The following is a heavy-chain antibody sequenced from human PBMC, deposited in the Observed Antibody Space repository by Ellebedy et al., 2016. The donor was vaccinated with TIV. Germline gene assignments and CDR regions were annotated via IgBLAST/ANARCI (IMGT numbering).Heavy chain of an antibody. D-gene: IGHD6-13*01. CDR2: IKQDGSEK. J-gene: IGHJ4*02. Sequence: PGGSLRLSCAASGFTFSTYWISWVRQAPGKGLEWVAKIKQDGSEKHYVDSVKGRFTIFRDNAKNSLYLQMNSLRAEDTAVYYCVRVKPAAAVFDYWGQGTVLTVSS. CDR3: VRVKPAAAVFDY. V-gene: IGHV3-7*03. CDR1: GFTFSTYW.